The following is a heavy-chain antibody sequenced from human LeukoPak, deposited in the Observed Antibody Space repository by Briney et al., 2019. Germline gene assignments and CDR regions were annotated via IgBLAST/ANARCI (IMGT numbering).Heavy chain of an antibody. V-gene: IGHV4-59*12. CDR2: IYYSGST. CDR3: ARGSDPVGYCSGGSCYDVVDWFDP. CDR1: GGSISSYY. Sequence: SETLSLTCTVSGGSISSYYWSWIRQPPGKGLEWIGYIYYSGSTNYNPSLKSRVTMSVDTSKNQFSLKLSSVTAADTAVYYCARGSDPVGYCSGGSCYDVVDWFDPWGQGTLVTVSS. D-gene: IGHD2-15*01. J-gene: IGHJ5*02.